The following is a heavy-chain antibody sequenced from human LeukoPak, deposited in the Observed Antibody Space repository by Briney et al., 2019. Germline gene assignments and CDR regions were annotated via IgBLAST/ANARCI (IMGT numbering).Heavy chain of an antibody. CDR3: ANLVVAAGFDY. J-gene: IGHJ4*02. CDR1: GFTFSSYS. Sequence: GGSLRLSCAASGFTFSSYSMNWVRQAPGKGLEWVSSISSSSSYIYYADSVKGRFTISRDNAKNPLYLQMNSLRAEDTAVYYCANLVVAAGFDYWGQGTLVTVSS. CDR2: ISSSSSYI. D-gene: IGHD2-15*01. V-gene: IGHV3-21*01.